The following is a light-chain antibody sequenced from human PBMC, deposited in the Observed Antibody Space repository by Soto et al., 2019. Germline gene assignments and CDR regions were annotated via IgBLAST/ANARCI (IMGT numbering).Light chain of an antibody. CDR2: GGS. CDR3: QQYGSSST. V-gene: IGKV3-20*01. J-gene: IGKJ5*01. CDR1: QPVTSYY. Sequence: VLTQSPGTLSLSPGDTATLSCRASQPVTSYYVAWYQQKVGQAPRLLIYGGSTRATGIPDRFSGSGSGTDFTLTISRLEPEDFAVYYCQQYGSSSTFGQGTRLEI.